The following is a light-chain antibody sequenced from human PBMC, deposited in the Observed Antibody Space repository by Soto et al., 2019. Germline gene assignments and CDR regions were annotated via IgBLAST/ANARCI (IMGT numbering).Light chain of an antibody. CDR2: KAS. CDR1: QSISDW. V-gene: IGKV1-5*03. CDR3: QHLRT. J-gene: IGKJ1*01. Sequence: DIQMTQSPSTLSASVGDRVSITCRASQSISDWLAWYPQKPGKATNLLIYKASRLESGVPSRFSGDGYETEFTLTISSLQPDDFGTYFCQHLRTFGQGTKVEVK.